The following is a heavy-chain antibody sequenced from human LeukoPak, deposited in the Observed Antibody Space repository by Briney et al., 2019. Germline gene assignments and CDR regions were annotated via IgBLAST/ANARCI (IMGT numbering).Heavy chain of an antibody. CDR2: ISGSGGST. D-gene: IGHD3-22*01. CDR3: AKDYYDSSSTYYFAN. CDR1: GFTFSGYA. V-gene: IGHV3-23*01. J-gene: IGHJ4*02. Sequence: PGGSLRLSCAASGFTFSGYAMSWVRQAPGKGLEWVSAISGSGGSTYYADSVKGRFTISRDNSKNTLYLQMNSLRAEDTAVYYCAKDYYDSSSTYYFANWGQGTLVTVSS.